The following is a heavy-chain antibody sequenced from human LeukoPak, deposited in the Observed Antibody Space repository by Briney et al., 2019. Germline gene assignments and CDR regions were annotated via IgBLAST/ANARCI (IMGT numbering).Heavy chain of an antibody. CDR3: ARGIGFVTMVRGALNWFDP. D-gene: IGHD3-10*01. J-gene: IGHJ5*02. Sequence: SETLSLTCAVYGGSFSGYYWSWICQPPGKGLEWIGEISHSGSTNYNPSLKSRVTISVDTSKNQFSLKLSSVTAADTAVYYCARGIGFVTMVRGALNWFDPWGQGTLVTVSS. V-gene: IGHV4-34*01. CDR2: ISHSGST. CDR1: GGSFSGYY.